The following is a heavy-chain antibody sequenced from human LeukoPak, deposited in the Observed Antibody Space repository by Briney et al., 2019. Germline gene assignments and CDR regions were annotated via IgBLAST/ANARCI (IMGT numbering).Heavy chain of an antibody. CDR1: GGTFSSYA. CDR2: IIPIFGTA. J-gene: IGHJ5*02. V-gene: IGHV1-69*13. Sequence: ASVKVSCTASGGTFSSYAISWVRQAPGQGLEWMGGIIPIFGTANYAQKFQGRVTITVDESTSTAYMELSSLRSEDTAVYYCARAGIAARLFWFDPWGQGTLVTVSS. D-gene: IGHD6-6*01. CDR3: ARAGIAARLFWFDP.